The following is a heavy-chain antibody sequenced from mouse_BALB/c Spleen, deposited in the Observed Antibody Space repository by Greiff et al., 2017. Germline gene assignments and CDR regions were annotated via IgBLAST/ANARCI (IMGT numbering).Heavy chain of an antibody. V-gene: IGHV5-6-5*01. D-gene: IGHD1-1*01. J-gene: IGHJ3*01. Sequence: EVKLVESGGGLVKPGGSLKLSCAASGFTFSSYAMSWVRQTPEKRLEWVASISSGGSTYYPDSVKGRFTISRENARNILYLQMSSLRSEDTAMYYCARGGVDYGSSTAWFAYWGQGTLVTVSA. CDR3: ARGGVDYGSSTAWFAY. CDR1: GFTFSSYA. CDR2: ISSGGST.